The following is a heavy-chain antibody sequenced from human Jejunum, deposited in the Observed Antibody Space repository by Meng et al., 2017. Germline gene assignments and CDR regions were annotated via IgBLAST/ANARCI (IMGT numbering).Heavy chain of an antibody. CDR1: GFTFSHQT. V-gene: IGHV3-30*15. CDR2: MSFDGTNE. J-gene: IGHJ4*02. Sequence: QVRLGQSGAEVKTPGCSLRLSFAASGFTFSHQTMHWVRQAPGRGLEWVAVMSFDGTNEYYSHSVKGRFTISRDNSKNTLYLQMSSLRAEDTAVYYCTTDKHSLGYTWLFGHWGQGTLVTVSS. D-gene: IGHD5-12*01. CDR3: TTDKHSLGYTWLFGH.